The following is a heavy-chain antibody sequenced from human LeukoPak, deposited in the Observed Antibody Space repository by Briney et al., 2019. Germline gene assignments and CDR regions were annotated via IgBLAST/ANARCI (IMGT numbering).Heavy chain of an antibody. CDR3: AKDLYSSSSWYFQH. CDR1: GFTFSSYG. J-gene: IGHJ1*01. CDR2: IRYDGSNK. Sequence: GGSLRLSCAASGFTFSSYGMHWVRQAPGKGLEWVAFIRYDGSNKYYADSVKGRFTISRDNSKNTLYLQMNSLRAEDTAVYYCAKDLYSSSSWYFQHWGQGTLVTVSS. V-gene: IGHV3-30*02. D-gene: IGHD6-6*01.